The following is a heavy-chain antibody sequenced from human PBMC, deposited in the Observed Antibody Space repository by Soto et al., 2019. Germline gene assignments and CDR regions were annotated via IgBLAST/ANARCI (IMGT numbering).Heavy chain of an antibody. CDR3: ARDLAVADYYYYMDV. J-gene: IGHJ6*03. Sequence: GASVKVSCKASGYTFTNYYMNWVRQAPGQGLEWMGIINPTGGNTNYAQKLQGRVTMTTDTSTSTAYMEPRSLRSDDTAVYYCARDLAVADYYYYMDVWGKGTTVTVSS. CDR2: INPTGGNT. D-gene: IGHD6-19*01. V-gene: IGHV1-46*01. CDR1: GYTFTNYY.